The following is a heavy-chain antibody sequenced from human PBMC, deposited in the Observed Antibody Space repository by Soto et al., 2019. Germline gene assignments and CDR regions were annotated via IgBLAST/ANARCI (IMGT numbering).Heavy chain of an antibody. J-gene: IGHJ4*02. CDR2: IFNRGTT. V-gene: IGHV4-31*02. CDR1: GASTVSHYH. D-gene: IGHD1-26*01. Sequence: ASETLSLTCSVCGASTVSHYHWTWIRQPPGKGLEWMGYIFNRGTTFYNPSLTSRLSISMDTSGNHFSLELRSVTAADTAVYYCALALGPTTGLDYWGQGTLVTVSS. CDR3: ALALGPTTGLDY.